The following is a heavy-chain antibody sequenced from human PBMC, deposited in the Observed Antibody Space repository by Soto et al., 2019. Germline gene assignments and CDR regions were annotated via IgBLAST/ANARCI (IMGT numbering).Heavy chain of an antibody. Sequence: SLRLSCTASRFTFNDYTLSWVRQAPGKGLEWVGFIRSKAYGGTTEYAASVKGRFTISRYDSKSIAYLQMNSLKTEDTAVYYCTAGKLYPSLDFDYWGQGTRVTVSS. J-gene: IGHJ4*02. CDR3: TAGKLYPSLDFDY. D-gene: IGHD2-8*01. CDR1: RFTFNDYT. V-gene: IGHV3-49*04. CDR2: IRSKAYGGTT.